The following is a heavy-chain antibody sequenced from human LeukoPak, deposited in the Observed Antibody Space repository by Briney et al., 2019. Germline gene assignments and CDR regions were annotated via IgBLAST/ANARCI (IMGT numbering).Heavy chain of an antibody. D-gene: IGHD3-16*01. V-gene: IGHV3-9*03. CDR2: ITGNGDSI. CDR1: GFTFENFA. Sequence: GRPLRLSCAASGFTFENFAMHWVRQTPGKCLEWVSGITGNGDSIAYRASVQGRFTISRDNAKNSLYLQMNSLKIEDMALYYCAKGPHPKYRLHVPDYAYFEIWGQGALVAVSS. CDR3: AKGPHPKYRLHVPDYAYFEI. J-gene: IGHJ4*02.